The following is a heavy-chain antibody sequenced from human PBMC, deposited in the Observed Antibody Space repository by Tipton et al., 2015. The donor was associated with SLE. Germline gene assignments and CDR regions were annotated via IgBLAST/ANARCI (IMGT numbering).Heavy chain of an antibody. CDR1: GGSISSGGYY. CDR3: ARDGWELFHAFDI. Sequence: TLSLTCTVSGGSISSGGYYWSWIRQHPGKGLEWIGRIYTSGSTNYNPSLKSRVTMSVDTSKNQFSLKLSSVTAADTAVYYCARDGWELFHAFDIWGQGTMVTVSS. CDR2: IYTSGST. J-gene: IGHJ3*02. V-gene: IGHV4-61*02. D-gene: IGHD1-26*01.